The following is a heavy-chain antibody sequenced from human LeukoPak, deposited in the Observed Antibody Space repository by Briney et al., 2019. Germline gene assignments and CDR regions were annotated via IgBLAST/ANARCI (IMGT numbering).Heavy chain of an antibody. Sequence: GGSLRLSRAASGFTFDDYTMHWVRQAPGKGLEWVSLISWDGGSTYYADSVKGRFTISRDNSKNSLYLQMNSLRTEDTALYYCAKGASSSLDYWGQGTLVTVSS. D-gene: IGHD6-6*01. CDR3: AKGASSSLDY. CDR1: GFTFDDYT. CDR2: ISWDGGST. V-gene: IGHV3-43*01. J-gene: IGHJ4*02.